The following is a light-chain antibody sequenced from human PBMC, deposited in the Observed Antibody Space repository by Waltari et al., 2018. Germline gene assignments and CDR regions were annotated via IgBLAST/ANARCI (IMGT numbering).Light chain of an antibody. CDR2: DVS. V-gene: IGLV2-14*01. Sequence: SALTQPASVSGSLGQSITFSCTGTSSDVGGYNYVAWYQQHPGKAPKLMIHDVSNRPSGVSIRFSRSKSGNTASLTISGLQADDEADYYCISYSSATPGNVVIGGGTKLTVL. CDR3: ISYSSATPGNVV. CDR1: SSDVGGYNY. J-gene: IGLJ2*01.